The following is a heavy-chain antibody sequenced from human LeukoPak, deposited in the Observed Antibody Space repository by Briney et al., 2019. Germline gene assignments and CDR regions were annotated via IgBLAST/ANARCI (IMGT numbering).Heavy chain of an antibody. Sequence: PSETLSLTCTVSGGSISSGDYYWSWIRQPPGKGLEWIGYIYYSGSTYYNPSLKSRVTISVDTSKNQFSLKLGSVTAADTAVYYCARAGYDTASDIWGQGTMVTVSS. CDR2: IYYSGST. V-gene: IGHV4-30-4*01. J-gene: IGHJ3*02. CDR3: ARAGYDTASDI. CDR1: GGSISSGDYY. D-gene: IGHD3-3*01.